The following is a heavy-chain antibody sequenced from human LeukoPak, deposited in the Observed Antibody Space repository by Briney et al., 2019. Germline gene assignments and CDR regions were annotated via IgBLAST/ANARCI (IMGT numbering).Heavy chain of an antibody. V-gene: IGHV1-46*01. CDR3: ARVQARLRLGELSLSY. Sequence: ASVKVSCKASRYTFTSYYMHWVRQAPGQGLEWMGIINPSGGSTSYAQKFQGRVTMTRDTSTSTVYMELSSLRSEDTAVYYCARVQARLRLGELSLSYWGQGTLVTVSS. CDR1: RYTFTSYY. CDR2: INPSGGST. J-gene: IGHJ4*02. D-gene: IGHD3-16*02.